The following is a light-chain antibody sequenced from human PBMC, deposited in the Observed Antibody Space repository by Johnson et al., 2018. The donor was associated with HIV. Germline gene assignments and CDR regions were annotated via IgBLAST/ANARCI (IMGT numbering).Light chain of an antibody. CDR3: GTWDSSLSAHYV. CDR2: ETN. CDR1: SSTIGNNY. Sequence: QSVLTQPPSVSAAPGQKVTISCSGSSSTIGNNYVSWYQQLPGTAPKLLICETNNRPSGIPDRFSGSKSGTSATLGITGLQPANEADYYCGTWDSSLSAHYVFGTGTKGTVL. V-gene: IGLV1-51*02. J-gene: IGLJ1*01.